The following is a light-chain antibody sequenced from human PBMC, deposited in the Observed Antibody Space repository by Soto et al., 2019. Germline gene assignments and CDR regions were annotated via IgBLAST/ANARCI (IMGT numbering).Light chain of an antibody. CDR1: SSDVGGYNY. V-gene: IGLV2-14*03. Sequence: QSVLTQPASVSGSPGQSTTISCAGTSSDVGGYNYVSWYQQFPGKAPKLLIYDVTSRPSGVSNRFSASKSGNTASLTISGLQAEDEADYYCSSYTSSRTVLFGGGTKVTVL. CDR2: DVT. CDR3: SSYTSSRTVL. J-gene: IGLJ2*01.